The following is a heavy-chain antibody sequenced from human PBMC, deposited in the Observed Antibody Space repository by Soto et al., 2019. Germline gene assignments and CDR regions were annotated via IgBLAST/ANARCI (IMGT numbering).Heavy chain of an antibody. D-gene: IGHD1-1*01. CDR2: ISYDGSNK. J-gene: IGHJ4*02. Sequence: GGSLRLSCAASGFTFSSYAMHWVRQAPGKGLEWVAVISYDGSNKYYADSVKGRFTISRDNSKNTLYLQMNSLRAEDTAVYYCARDGRDGYNSPFDYWGQGTLVTVSS. CDR1: GFTFSSYA. CDR3: ARDGRDGYNSPFDY. V-gene: IGHV3-30-3*01.